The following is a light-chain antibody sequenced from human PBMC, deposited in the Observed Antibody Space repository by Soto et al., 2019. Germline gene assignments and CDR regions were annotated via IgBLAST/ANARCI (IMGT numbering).Light chain of an antibody. CDR2: DVN. J-gene: IGLJ1*01. CDR3: CSYAGSYTFV. CDR1: NSDVGVYNY. Sequence: QSVLTQPRSVSGSPGQSVTISCTRTNSDVGVYNYVSWYQQYPGKAPKIIIYDVNKRPSGVPDRFSGSKSDNTASLTISGLQAEDEADYYCCSYAGSYTFVFGIGTKVTVL. V-gene: IGLV2-11*01.